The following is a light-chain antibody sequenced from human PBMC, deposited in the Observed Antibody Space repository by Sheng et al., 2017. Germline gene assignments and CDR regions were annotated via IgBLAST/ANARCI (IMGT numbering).Light chain of an antibody. CDR1: QAISSY. CDR3: LQDNDWPWT. J-gene: IGKJ1*01. CDR2: KAS. V-gene: IGKV1-9*01. Sequence: DLQLTQSPSFLSASVGDRVTITCRASQAISSYLAWYQQKPGKAPKLLISKASNLEGGVPSRFSGSGSGTEFTLTISSLQPDDFATYYCLQDNDWPWTFGQGTKVEIK.